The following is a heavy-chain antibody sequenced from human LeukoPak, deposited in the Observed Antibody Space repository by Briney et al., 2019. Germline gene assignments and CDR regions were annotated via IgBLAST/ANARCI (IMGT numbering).Heavy chain of an antibody. CDR2: ISGSGGST. D-gene: IGHD3-10*01. Sequence: SGGSLRLSCAASGFTFSSYAMSWVRQAPGKGLEWVSAISGSGGSTYYADSVKGRFTISRDNSKNTLYLQMNSLRAEDTAVYYCAHLLITMVRGAPSGYCYGMDVWGQGTTVTVSS. CDR3: AHLLITMVRGAPSGYCYGMDV. J-gene: IGHJ6*02. CDR1: GFTFSSYA. V-gene: IGHV3-23*01.